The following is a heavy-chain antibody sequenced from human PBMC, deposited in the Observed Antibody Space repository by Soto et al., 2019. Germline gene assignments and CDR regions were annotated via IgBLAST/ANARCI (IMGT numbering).Heavy chain of an antibody. D-gene: IGHD2-15*01. J-gene: IGHJ4*02. CDR3: AKHRSCSGESSEGFAN. CDR2: ISGRGDTI. Sequence: EVQLLESGGGLVQPVGSLRLSCAASGFIFSSYAMNWVRQAPGKGLDWVSGISGRGDTIHYADSVKGRFTISRDNAQNTLYLQMNRLRAEDTAVYYCAKHRSCSGESSEGFANWGQGTMVIVSS. CDR1: GFIFSSYA. V-gene: IGHV3-23*01.